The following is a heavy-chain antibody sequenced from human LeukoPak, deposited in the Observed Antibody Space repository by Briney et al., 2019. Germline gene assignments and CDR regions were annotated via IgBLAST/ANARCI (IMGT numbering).Heavy chain of an antibody. CDR1: GFIFDDYA. J-gene: IGHJ6*02. CDR2: ISWNSGSI. Sequence: GGSLRLSCAASGFIFDDYAMHWVRQAPGKGLEWVSGISWNSGSIGYADSVKGRFTISRDNAKNSPYLQMNSLRAEDTALYYCAKGGSSFLYGMDVWGQGTTVTVSS. CDR3: AKGGSSFLYGMDV. D-gene: IGHD6-13*01. V-gene: IGHV3-9*01.